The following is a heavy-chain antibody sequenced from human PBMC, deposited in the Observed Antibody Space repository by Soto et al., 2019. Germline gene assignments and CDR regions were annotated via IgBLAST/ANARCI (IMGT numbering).Heavy chain of an antibody. V-gene: IGHV3-23*01. CDR2: ISGSGTTT. CDR1: GFSFASHG. J-gene: IGHJ4*02. CDR3: WKGGQYWTTVDH. Sequence: EVQLSESGGAVVQPGGSLRLSCSASGFSFASHGMTWVRQAPGKGLEWVAVISGSGTTTNYADSVKGRFTISRDNFKNTLDLQMNRLGAEDTAIYYCWKGGQYWTTVDHWGQGSLVTVSS. D-gene: IGHD4-17*01.